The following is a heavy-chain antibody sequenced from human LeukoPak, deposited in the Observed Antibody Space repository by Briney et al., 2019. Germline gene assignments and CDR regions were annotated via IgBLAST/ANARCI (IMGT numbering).Heavy chain of an antibody. J-gene: IGHJ3*02. V-gene: IGHV3-7*01. D-gene: IGHD5-24*01. CDR3: ARDSRMATIRGKKADAFDI. CDR2: IKQDGSEK. Sequence: GGSLRLSCAASGFTFSSYWMSWVRQAPGKGLEWVANIKQDGSEKYYVDSVKGRFTISRDNAKNSLYLQMNSLRAEDTAVYYCARDSRMATIRGKKADAFDIWGQGTMVTVSS. CDR1: GFTFSSYW.